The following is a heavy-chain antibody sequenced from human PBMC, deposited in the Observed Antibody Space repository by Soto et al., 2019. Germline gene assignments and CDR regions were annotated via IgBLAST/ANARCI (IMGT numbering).Heavy chain of an antibody. CDR2: IIPIFGTA. D-gene: IGHD2-8*01. CDR3: ASRYCTNGVCPFDY. V-gene: IGHV1-69*13. J-gene: IGHJ4*02. CDR1: GGTFSSYA. Sequence: SVKVSCKASGGTFSSYAISWVRQAPGQGLEWMGGIIPIFGTANYAQKFQGRVTITADESTSTAYMELSSLRSEDTAVYYCASRYCTNGVCPFDYWGQGTLVTGLL.